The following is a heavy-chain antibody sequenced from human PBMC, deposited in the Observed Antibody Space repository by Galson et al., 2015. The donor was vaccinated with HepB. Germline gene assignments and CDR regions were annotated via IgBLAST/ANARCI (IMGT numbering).Heavy chain of an antibody. Sequence: SLRLSCAASGFTFSSYGMHWVRQAPGKGLEWVAVISYDGSNKYYADSVKGRFTISRDNSKNTLYLQMNSLRAEDTAVYYCAKNGYSGYGSFDYWGQGTLVTVSS. CDR1: GFTFSSYG. V-gene: IGHV3-30*18. J-gene: IGHJ4*02. CDR3: AKNGYSGYGSFDY. D-gene: IGHD5-12*01. CDR2: ISYDGSNK.